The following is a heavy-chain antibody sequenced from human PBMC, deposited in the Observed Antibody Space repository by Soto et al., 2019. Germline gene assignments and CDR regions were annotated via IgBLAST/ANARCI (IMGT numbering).Heavy chain of an antibody. D-gene: IGHD3-16*02. CDR3: AKEGGYRLYYYYGMDV. V-gene: IGHV3-23*01. CDR1: GFTFSSCA. Sequence: GSLRLSCAASGFTFSSCAMSWVRQAPGKGLEWVSAISGSGGSTYYADSVKGRFTISRDNSKNTLYLQMNSLRAEDTAVYYCAKEGGYRLYYYYGMDVWGQGTTVTVSS. CDR2: ISGSGGST. J-gene: IGHJ6*02.